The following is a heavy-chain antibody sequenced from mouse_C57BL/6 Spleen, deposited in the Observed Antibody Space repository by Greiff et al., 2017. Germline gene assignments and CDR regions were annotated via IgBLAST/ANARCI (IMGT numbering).Heavy chain of an antibody. V-gene: IGHV1-69*01. D-gene: IGHD3-1*01. Sequence: VQLQQPGAELVMPGASVKLSCKASGYTFTSYWMNWVKQRPGQGLEWIGEIDPADSYTNYNQKFKGKSTLTVDKSSSTAYMQLSSLTSEDSAVYYCARGAGYYARDYWGQGTSVTVSS. CDR1: GYTFTSYW. CDR2: IDPADSYT. CDR3: ARGAGYYARDY. J-gene: IGHJ4*01.